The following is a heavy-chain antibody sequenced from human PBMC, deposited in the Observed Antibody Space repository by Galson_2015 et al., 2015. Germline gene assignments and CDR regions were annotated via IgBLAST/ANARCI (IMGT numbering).Heavy chain of an antibody. V-gene: IGHV3-30*03. Sequence: SLRLSCAASGFTFSSYGMHWVRQAPGKGLEWVAVISYDGSNKYYADSVKGRFTISRDNAKNTLYLQMSSLRAEDTAVYYCARAPQYCSSTSCYQVWWFDPWGQGTLVTVSS. CDR1: GFTFSSYG. CDR3: ARAPQYCSSTSCYQVWWFDP. D-gene: IGHD2-2*01. J-gene: IGHJ5*02. CDR2: ISYDGSNK.